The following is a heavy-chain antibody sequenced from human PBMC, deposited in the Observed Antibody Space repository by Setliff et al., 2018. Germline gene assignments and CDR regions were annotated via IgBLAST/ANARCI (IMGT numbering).Heavy chain of an antibody. CDR1: GFSLTTSGVG. V-gene: IGHV2-5*02. CDR3: ARIRKGYTGYEGFDY. Sequence: SGPTLVNPTQTLTLTCTFSGFSLTTSGVGVGWVRQPPGKALEWLAIIFWDDDKRYSPSLKNRLTISKDTYKRQVVLTMTDMDPMDTATYYCARIRKGYTGYEGFDYWGQGTLVTVSS. CDR2: IFWDDDK. D-gene: IGHD5-12*01. J-gene: IGHJ4*02.